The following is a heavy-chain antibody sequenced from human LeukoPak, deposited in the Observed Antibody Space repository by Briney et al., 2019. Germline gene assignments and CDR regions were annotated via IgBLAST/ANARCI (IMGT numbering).Heavy chain of an antibody. J-gene: IGHJ6*03. CDR1: GYTFTSYY. Sequence: GASVKVSCKASGYTFTSYYMHWVRQAPGQGLEWMGGIIPIFGAANYAQKFQGRVTITADKSTSTAYMELSSLRSEDTAVYYCARGGPPITMVRGVMDAAYYYYYMDVWGKGTTVTVSS. D-gene: IGHD3-10*01. V-gene: IGHV1-69*06. CDR3: ARGGPPITMVRGVMDAAYYYYYMDV. CDR2: IIPIFGAA.